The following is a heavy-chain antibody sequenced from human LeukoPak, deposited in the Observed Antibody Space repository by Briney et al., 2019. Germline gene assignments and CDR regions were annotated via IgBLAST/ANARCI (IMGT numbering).Heavy chain of an antibody. Sequence: GGSLRLSCVASGFSFRDYAMHWVRQAPGKGLEWVGVILFDGDMKYYADSVKGRVTISRDNSQNTLYLQMNSLTIEDTAVYYCARDQVAAAGTYFDYWGQGTLVTVSS. CDR3: ARDQVAAAGTYFDY. CDR2: ILFDGDMK. CDR1: GFSFRDYA. V-gene: IGHV3-30*04. J-gene: IGHJ4*02. D-gene: IGHD6-13*01.